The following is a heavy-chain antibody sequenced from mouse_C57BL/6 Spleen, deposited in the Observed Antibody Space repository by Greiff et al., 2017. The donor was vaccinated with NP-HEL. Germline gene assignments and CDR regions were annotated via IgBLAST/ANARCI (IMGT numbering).Heavy chain of an antibody. V-gene: IGHV5-12*01. J-gene: IGHJ4*01. Sequence: EVMLVESGGGLVQPGGSLKLSCAASGFTFSDYYMYWVRQTPEKRLEWVAYISNGGGSTYYPDTVKGRFTISRDNAKNTLYLQMSRLKSEDTAMYYCARGRFFYAMDYWGQGTSVTVSS. CDR2: ISNGGGST. CDR3: ARGRFFYAMDY. CDR1: GFTFSDYY.